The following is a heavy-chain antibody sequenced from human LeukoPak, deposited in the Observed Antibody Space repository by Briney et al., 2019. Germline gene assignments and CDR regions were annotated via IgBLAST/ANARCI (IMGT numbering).Heavy chain of an antibody. J-gene: IGHJ4*02. D-gene: IGHD5-18*01. V-gene: IGHV4-59*08. CDR3: AIFSGYSYGFDY. CDR2: IYYSGST. CDR1: GGSISSYY. Sequence: PSETLSLTCTVSGGSISSYYWSWIRQPPGKGLEWIGYIYYSGSTNYNPSLKSRVTISVDTSKNQFSLKLSSVTAADTAVYYCAIFSGYSYGFDYWGQGTLVTVSS.